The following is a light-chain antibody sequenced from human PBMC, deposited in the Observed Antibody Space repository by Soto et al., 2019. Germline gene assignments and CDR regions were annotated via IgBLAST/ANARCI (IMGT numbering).Light chain of an antibody. Sequence: DIQMTHSPSSLSASVGDRVTINCQASQDITNYLNWYQQKPGKAPKLLSSDASNLETGVPSRFSGSGSETDFTFTISGLQPQDIATYYCQQYHSLPPTFGGGTKVDIK. CDR1: QDITNY. J-gene: IGKJ4*01. CDR3: QQYHSLPPT. V-gene: IGKV1-33*01. CDR2: DAS.